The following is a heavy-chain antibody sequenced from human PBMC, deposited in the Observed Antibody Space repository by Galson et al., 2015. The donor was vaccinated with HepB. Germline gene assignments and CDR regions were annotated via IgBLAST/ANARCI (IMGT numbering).Heavy chain of an antibody. CDR3: AREARIAAADHYWYFDL. D-gene: IGHD6-13*01. J-gene: IGHJ2*01. V-gene: IGHV3-21*01. CDR2: ISSSSSYI. CDR1: GFTFSSYS. Sequence: SLRLSCAASGFTFSSYSMNWVRQAPGKGLEWVSSISSSSSYIYYADSVKGRFTISRDNAKNSLYLQMNSLRAEDTAVYYCAREARIAAADHYWYFDLWGRGTLVTVSS.